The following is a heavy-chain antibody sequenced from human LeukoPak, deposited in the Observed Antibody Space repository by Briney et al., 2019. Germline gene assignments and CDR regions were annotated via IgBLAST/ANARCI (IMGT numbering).Heavy chain of an antibody. CDR2: INPNSGGT. V-gene: IGHV1-2*02. Sequence: ASVKVSCKASGYTFTGYYMHWVRQAPGQGLEWRGWINPNSGGTNYAQKFQGRVTMTRDTSISTAYMELSRLRSDDTAVYYCARVSGSIAASDYWGQGTLVTVSS. D-gene: IGHD6-13*01. CDR1: GYTFTGYY. J-gene: IGHJ4*02. CDR3: ARVSGSIAASDY.